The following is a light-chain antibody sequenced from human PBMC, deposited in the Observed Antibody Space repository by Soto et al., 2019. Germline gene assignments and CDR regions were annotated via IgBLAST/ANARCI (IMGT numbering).Light chain of an antibody. V-gene: IGLV2-11*01. J-gene: IGLJ2*01. Sequence: QSALTQPRSVSASPGQSVTISCTGTSSDIGDYNYVAWYQQYPGRAPKLMIDEVSERPAGVPDRFSGSTSGNTASLTLSGLQGEDEADYYCCSYIGTVLFGGGTKLTVL. CDR3: CSYIGTVL. CDR2: EVS. CDR1: SSDIGDYNY.